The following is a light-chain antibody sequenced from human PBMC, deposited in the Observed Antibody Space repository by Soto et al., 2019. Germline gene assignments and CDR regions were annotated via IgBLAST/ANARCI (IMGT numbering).Light chain of an antibody. CDR2: GAS. V-gene: IGKV3-15*01. CDR1: QSLSSN. CDR3: QHYNNWPPIT. Sequence: EIVMTQSPATLSVSPGERATLSCRASQSLSSNLAWYQQKPGQAPRLLISGASTRATGIPARFSGRGSGTEFTLTISSLQSEDFAVYYCQHYNNWPPITFGQGTRLEIK. J-gene: IGKJ5*01.